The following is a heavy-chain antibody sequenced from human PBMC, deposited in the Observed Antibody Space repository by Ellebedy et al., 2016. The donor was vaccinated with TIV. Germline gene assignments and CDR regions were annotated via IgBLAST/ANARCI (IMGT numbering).Heavy chain of an antibody. CDR3: ARGRIPYGLDV. J-gene: IGHJ6*02. CDR2: ISSNGGDT. Sequence: PGGSLRLSCAASGFTFSNYPMHWVRQAPGKGLEYVSAISSNGGDTYHANSVEGRFTSSRDNSKNMLYLQMGSLRVEDMAVYYCARGRIPYGLDVWGQGTTVTVSS. V-gene: IGHV3-64*01. CDR1: GFTFSNYP. D-gene: IGHD2/OR15-2a*01.